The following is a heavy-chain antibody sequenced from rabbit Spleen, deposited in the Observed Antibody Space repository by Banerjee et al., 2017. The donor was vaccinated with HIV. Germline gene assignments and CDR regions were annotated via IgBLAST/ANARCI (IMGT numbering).Heavy chain of an antibody. Sequence: QEQLVESGGGLVKPEGSLTLTCKASGFSLSNYYVMCWVRQALGKGLEWIGCIATITGKTFYATWAKGRFTISRASSTTVFLQVTRLTVADTATYFCARDLPEIVGWNFGFWGPGTLVTVS. CDR2: IATITGKT. D-gene: IGHD1-1*01. V-gene: IGHV1S45*01. CDR1: GFSLSNYYV. J-gene: IGHJ6*01. CDR3: ARDLPEIVGWNFGF.